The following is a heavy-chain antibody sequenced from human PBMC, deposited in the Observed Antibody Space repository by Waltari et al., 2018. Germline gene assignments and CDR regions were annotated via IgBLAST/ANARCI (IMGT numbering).Heavy chain of an antibody. D-gene: IGHD3-16*02. J-gene: IGHJ5*02. V-gene: IGHV4-39*01. CDR1: VGSISNDSYY. Sequence: QLQLQESGPGLVKPSETLSLTCTVSVGSISNDSYYWCWIRQPPGKGLEWIGSIYHSGSTYYNPSLKSRVTVSQDTPKNQFSLKLSSVTAADTALYYCARATRIMITFGGVIAFDPWGQGTLVTVSS. CDR2: IYHSGST. CDR3: ARATRIMITFGGVIAFDP.